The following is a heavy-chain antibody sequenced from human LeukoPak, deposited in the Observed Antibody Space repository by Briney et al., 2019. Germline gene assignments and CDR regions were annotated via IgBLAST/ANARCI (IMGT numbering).Heavy chain of an antibody. J-gene: IGHJ5*02. CDR3: ARSRGIAVAGRWFDP. CDR1: GFTFISYG. V-gene: IGHV3-48*03. CDR2: ISSSGSTI. D-gene: IGHD6-19*01. Sequence: GGSLRLSCAASGFTFISYGMHWVRQAPGKGLEWVSYISSSGSTIYYADSVQGRFTISRDNAKNSVYLQMKSLRAEDTAVYYCARSRGIAVAGRWFDPWGQGTLVTVSS.